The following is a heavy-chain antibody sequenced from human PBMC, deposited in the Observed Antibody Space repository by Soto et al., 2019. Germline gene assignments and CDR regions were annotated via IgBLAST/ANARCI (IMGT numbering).Heavy chain of an antibody. J-gene: IGHJ6*02. D-gene: IGHD6-6*01. CDR2: ISYDGSNK. CDR1: GFTFSSYG. V-gene: IGHV3-30*18. Sequence: GGSLRLSCAASGFTFSSYGMHWVRQAPGKGLEWVAVISYDGSNKYYADSVKGRFTISRDNSKNTLYLQMNSLRAEDTAVYYCAKAKSIAARRTYYYYGMDVWGQGTTVTVSS. CDR3: AKAKSIAARRTYYYYGMDV.